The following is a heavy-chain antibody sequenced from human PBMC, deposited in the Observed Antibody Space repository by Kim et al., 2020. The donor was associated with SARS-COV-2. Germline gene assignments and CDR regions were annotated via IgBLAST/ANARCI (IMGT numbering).Heavy chain of an antibody. CDR3: AKESNAFDI. V-gene: IGHV3-30*18. CDR1: GFNFSSHI. Sequence: GGSLRLSCAASGFNFSSHIMHWVRQAPGKGLGWVAVTSYDERSKYYAGSVKGRFTISRDNSKNVLYLQMNSVRGEDTAVYYCAKESNAFDIWGRGTMVTV. CDR2: TSYDERSK. J-gene: IGHJ3*02.